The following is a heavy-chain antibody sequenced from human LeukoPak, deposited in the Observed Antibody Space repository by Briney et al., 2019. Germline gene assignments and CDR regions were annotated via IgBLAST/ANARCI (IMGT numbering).Heavy chain of an antibody. Sequence: PGGSLRLSCAASGFTFSNAWMNWVRQAPGKGLEWVGRIKSKTEGGTTDYAAPVKGRFTISRDDSKNTLYLQMNSLKTEDTAVYYCTTGLTRLPYSLLAIDIWGQGTMVTVSS. V-gene: IGHV3-15*07. CDR1: GFTFSNAW. D-gene: IGHD2-2*02. CDR3: TTGLTRLPYSLLAIDI. J-gene: IGHJ3*02. CDR2: IKSKTEGGTT.